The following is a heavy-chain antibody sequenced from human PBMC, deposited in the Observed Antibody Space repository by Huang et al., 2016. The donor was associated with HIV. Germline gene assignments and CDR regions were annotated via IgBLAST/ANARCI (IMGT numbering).Heavy chain of an antibody. J-gene: IGHJ3*02. V-gene: IGHV4-34*01. CDR1: GGSFGGYY. D-gene: IGHD1-1*01. Sequence: QVQLQQWGAGLLKPSETLSLTCAVYGGSFGGYYWSWSRQSPGKGLECIGEINHSGSTNSNPSLKSRLTISVDTSKNQCSLKLSSVTAADTAVYYCARERMMSWLDDHDAFDIWGQGTMVTVSS. CDR2: INHSGST. CDR3: ARERMMSWLDDHDAFDI.